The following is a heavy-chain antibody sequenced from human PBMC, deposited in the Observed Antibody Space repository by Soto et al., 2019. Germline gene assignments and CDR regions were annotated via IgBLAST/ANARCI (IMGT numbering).Heavy chain of an antibody. D-gene: IGHD1-20*01. CDR2: INPGNGNT. V-gene: IGHV1-3*05. CDR3: ARGQGYNWHHGWFAP. CDR1: GYTFTNYA. Sequence: QVQLVQSGAEEKKPGASVKVSCKASGYTFTNYAMHWVRQAPGQRLEWMGWINPGNGNTTYSQRFQDRVTITRDTSXXTAYMELSSLRSEDTAMYYCARGQGYNWHHGWFAPWGQGPLVTVSS. J-gene: IGHJ5*02.